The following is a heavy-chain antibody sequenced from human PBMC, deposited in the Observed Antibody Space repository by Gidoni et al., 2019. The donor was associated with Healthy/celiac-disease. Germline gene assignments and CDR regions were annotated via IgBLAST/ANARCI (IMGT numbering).Heavy chain of an antibody. V-gene: IGHV4-39*01. CDR2: IYYSGST. J-gene: IGHJ6*02. D-gene: IGHD3-3*01. CDR1: GGSIRSSSYY. Sequence: QLQLQESGPGLVKPSETLSLTCTVSGGSIRSSSYYWGWIRQPPGKGLEWIGSIYYSGSTYYNPSLKSRVTISVDTSKNQFSLKLSSVTAADTAVYYCARTITIFGGTGYYYGMDVWGQGTTVTVSS. CDR3: ARTITIFGGTGYYYGMDV.